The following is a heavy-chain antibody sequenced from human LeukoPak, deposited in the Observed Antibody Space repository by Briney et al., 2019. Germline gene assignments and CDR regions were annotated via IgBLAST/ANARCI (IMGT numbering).Heavy chain of an antibody. CDR3: AKDRGGVRGYFDY. CDR1: GFTFSSYD. D-gene: IGHD3-10*01. J-gene: IGHJ4*02. V-gene: IGHV3-23*01. Sequence: GGSLRLSCAASGFTFSSYDMSWVRQAPGKGLEWVSAISGSGGSTYYADSVKGRFTISRDNSKNTLYLQMNSLRAEDTAVYYCAKDRGGVRGYFDYWGQGTLVTVSS. CDR2: ISGSGGST.